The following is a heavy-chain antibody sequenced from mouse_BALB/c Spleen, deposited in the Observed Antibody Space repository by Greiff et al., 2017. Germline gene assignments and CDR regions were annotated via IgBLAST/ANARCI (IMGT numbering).Heavy chain of an antibody. J-gene: IGHJ3*01. D-gene: IGHD1-1*01. Sequence: VQLQQPGAELVKPGASVKLSCKASGYTFTSYYMYWVKQRPGQGLEWIGGINPSNGGTNFNEKFKSKATLTVDKSSSTAYMQLSSLTSEDSAVYYCTRDYGSSPFAYWGQGTLVTVSA. CDR1: GYTFTSYY. CDR2: INPSNGGT. CDR3: TRDYGSSPFAY. V-gene: IGHV1S81*02.